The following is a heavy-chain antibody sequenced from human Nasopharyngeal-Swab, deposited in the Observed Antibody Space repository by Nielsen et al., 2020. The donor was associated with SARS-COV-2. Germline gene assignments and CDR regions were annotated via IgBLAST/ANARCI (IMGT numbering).Heavy chain of an antibody. J-gene: IGHJ6*03. Sequence: GESLKISCAASGFTFSSYWMHWVRQAPGKGLVWVSRINSDGSSTSYADSVKGRFTISRDNAKNSLYLQMNSLRAEDTAVYYCARAYSSGRYYYYYIDVWGKGSTVTVSS. CDR2: INSDGSST. CDR3: ARAYSSGRYYYYYIDV. V-gene: IGHV3-74*01. CDR1: GFTFSSYW. D-gene: IGHD6-19*01.